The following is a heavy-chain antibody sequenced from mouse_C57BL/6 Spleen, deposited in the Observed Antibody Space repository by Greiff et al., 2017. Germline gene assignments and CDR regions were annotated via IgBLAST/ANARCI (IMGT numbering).Heavy chain of an antibody. CDR1: GFSFNTYA. J-gene: IGHJ1*03. CDR2: IRSKSNNYAT. CDR3: VRSPTVVATDWYFDV. V-gene: IGHV10-1*01. D-gene: IGHD1-1*01. Sequence: EVQLVESGGGLVQPKGSLKLSCAASGFSFNTYAMNWVRQAPGKGLEWVARIRSKSNNYATYYADSVKARFTISRDDSESMLHLQMNNLKTEDTAMYYCVRSPTVVATDWYFDVWGTGTTVTVSS.